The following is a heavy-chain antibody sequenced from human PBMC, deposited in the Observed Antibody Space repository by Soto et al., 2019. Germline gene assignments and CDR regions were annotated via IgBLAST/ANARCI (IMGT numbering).Heavy chain of an antibody. CDR1: GFSFSGFA. D-gene: IGHD1-1*01. CDR2: TSYDGSSD. CDR3: VRDPSSVTTRRLDY. V-gene: IGHV3-30-3*01. Sequence: QVQLVESGGGVVQPGRSLRLSCVASGFSFSGFAMQWVRQAPGKGLEWVAVTSYDGSSDKYADSVKGRFTISRDNSKNTMYLQMNSLRAEDTAVYYCVRDPSSVTTRRLDYWGQGTLVTVSS. J-gene: IGHJ4*02.